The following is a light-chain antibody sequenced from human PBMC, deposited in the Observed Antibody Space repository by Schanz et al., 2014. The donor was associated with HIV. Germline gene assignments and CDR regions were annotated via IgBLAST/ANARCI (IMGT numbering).Light chain of an antibody. CDR2: GAS. CDR3: QQYGSSPIT. CDR1: QSVSSY. J-gene: IGKJ5*01. Sequence: EIVLTQSPATLSLSPGERATLSCRASQSVSSYLAWYQQKPGQAPRLLIYGASKRATGIPPRFSGSGSGTEFTLTISSLQSEDFAVYYCQQYGSSPITFGQGTRLEIK. V-gene: IGKV3-20*01.